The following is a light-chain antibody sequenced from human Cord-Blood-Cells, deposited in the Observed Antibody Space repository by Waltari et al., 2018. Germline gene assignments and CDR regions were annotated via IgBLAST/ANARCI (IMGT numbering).Light chain of an antibody. CDR2: GAS. J-gene: IGKJ3*01. CDR3: QQYGSSPFT. V-gene: IGKV3-20*01. CDR1: QSVSSSY. Sequence: EIVLTQSPGTLSLSPGESATLSCRASQSVSSSYLAWYQQKPGQAPRLLIYGASSRATGIPDRFSGSWSGTDFTLTISRLEPEDLAVYYCQQYGSSPFTFGPGTKVDIK.